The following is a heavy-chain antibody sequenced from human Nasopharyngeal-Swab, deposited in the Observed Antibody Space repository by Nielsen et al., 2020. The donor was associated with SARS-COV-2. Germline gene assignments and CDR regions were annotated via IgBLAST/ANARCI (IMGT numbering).Heavy chain of an antibody. CDR3: AKVFPYGSGRYSPAWDFHY. D-gene: IGHD3-10*01. Sequence: GESLKISCAASGFTFSSYSMNWVRQAPGKGLEWFAYISSSSSTTYYADSVKGRFTISRDNAKNSLYLQMNSLRAEDTAVYYCAKVFPYGSGRYSPAWDFHYWGQGTLVAVSS. J-gene: IGHJ4*02. V-gene: IGHV3-48*04. CDR2: ISSSSSTT. CDR1: GFTFSSYS.